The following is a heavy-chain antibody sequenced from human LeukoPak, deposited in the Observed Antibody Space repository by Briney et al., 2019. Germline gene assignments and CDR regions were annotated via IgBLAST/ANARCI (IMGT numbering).Heavy chain of an antibody. D-gene: IGHD6-13*01. CDR3: ARSTLIAAAGRGPSGY. V-gene: IGHV1-46*01. J-gene: IGHJ4*02. Sequence: ASVKVSCKASGYTFTSYYMHWVRQAPGQGLEWMGIINPSGGSTSYAQKFQGRVTMTRDMSTSTVYMELSSLRSEDTAVYYCARSTLIAAAGRGPSGYWGQGTLVTVSS. CDR1: GYTFTSYY. CDR2: INPSGGST.